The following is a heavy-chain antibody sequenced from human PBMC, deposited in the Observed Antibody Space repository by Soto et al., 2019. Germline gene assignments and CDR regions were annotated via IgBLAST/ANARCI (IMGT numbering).Heavy chain of an antibody. Sequence: QVVLLQSGAEVKDPGSSVRVSCKVSGSTFNNFAFSWVRQAPGHVPEWLGGIVVSSNTADYSQRFQDRVTITADTSTSTLYLEFGSVTFEDTAVYYCARAIKRWEVHYYFVFWDQGTLVTVSS. J-gene: IGHJ4*02. CDR3: ARAIKRWEVHYYFVF. CDR2: IVVSSNTA. V-gene: IGHV1-69*06. CDR1: GSTFNNFA. D-gene: IGHD1-26*01.